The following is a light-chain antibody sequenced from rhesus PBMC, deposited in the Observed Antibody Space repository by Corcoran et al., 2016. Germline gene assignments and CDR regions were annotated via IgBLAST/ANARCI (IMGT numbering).Light chain of an antibody. V-gene: IGKV2S2*01. J-gene: IGKJ1*01. CDR2: NVT. Sequence: DIVMTQTPLSLPVTPGEPASISCRSSQSLLHSDGNTYLDWYLQKPGQSPRRLIYNVTKRDSGVPDRVRGSESGTDFKLKISRVEPEDVGVYYCMQNTKDPTFGQGTKVEIK. CDR1: QSLLHSDGNTY. CDR3: MQNTKDPT.